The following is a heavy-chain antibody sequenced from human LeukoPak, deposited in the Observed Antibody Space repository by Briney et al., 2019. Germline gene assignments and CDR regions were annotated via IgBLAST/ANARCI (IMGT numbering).Heavy chain of an antibody. Sequence: TSETLSLTCAVYGGSLSGYFWSWIRQPPGKGLEWIGEIYHSGRTNYNPSLKSRVTISVDTSKNQFSLNMSSVTAADTAVYYCARRTSSGWYEGYDHWGQGTLVTVSS. J-gene: IGHJ4*02. V-gene: IGHV4-34*01. D-gene: IGHD6-19*01. CDR2: IYHSGRT. CDR3: ARRTSSGWYEGYDH. CDR1: GGSLSGYF.